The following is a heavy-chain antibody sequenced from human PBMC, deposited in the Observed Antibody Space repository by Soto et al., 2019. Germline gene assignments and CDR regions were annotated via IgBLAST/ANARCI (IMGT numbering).Heavy chain of an antibody. J-gene: IGHJ6*02. D-gene: IGHD4-4*01. CDR1: GYTFTGYY. CDR2: INPNSGGT. V-gene: IGHV1-2*02. Sequence: ASVKVSCKASGYTFTGYYMHWVRQAPGQGLEWMGWINPNSGGTNYAQKFQGRVTMTRDTSISTAYMELSRLRSDDTAVYYCARLLKPDYSNYRYYGMDVWGQGTTVTV. CDR3: ARLLKPDYSNYRYYGMDV.